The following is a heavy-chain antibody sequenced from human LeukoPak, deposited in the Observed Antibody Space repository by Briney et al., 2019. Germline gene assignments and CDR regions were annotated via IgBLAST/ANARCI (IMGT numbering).Heavy chain of an antibody. V-gene: IGHV3-21*01. CDR2: ISSSSSYI. CDR1: VFTFSSYS. Sequence: GGSLRLSCAASVFTFSSYSMNWVRQAPWKGLEWVSSISSSSSYIYYADSVKGRFTISRDNAKNSLYLQMNSLRAEDTAVYYCARVVDSSHPAFDIWGQGTMVTVSS. CDR3: ARVVDSSHPAFDI. J-gene: IGHJ3*02. D-gene: IGHD6-19*01.